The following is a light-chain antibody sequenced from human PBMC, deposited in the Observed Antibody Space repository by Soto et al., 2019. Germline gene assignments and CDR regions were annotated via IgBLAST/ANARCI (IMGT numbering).Light chain of an antibody. J-gene: IGLJ3*02. Sequence: QSVLTQPPSASGTPGQRVTISCSGSSSNIGSYYVYWYQQLPGTAPKLLIYRNNQRPSGVPDRFSGSKSGTSVSLAISGLRSEDEADYYCAAWDDSLSGRGVFGGGTKLTVL. CDR2: RNN. V-gene: IGLV1-47*01. CDR1: SSNIGSYY. CDR3: AAWDDSLSGRGV.